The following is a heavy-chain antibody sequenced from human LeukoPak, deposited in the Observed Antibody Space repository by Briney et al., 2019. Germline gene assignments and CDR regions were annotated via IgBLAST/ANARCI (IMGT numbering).Heavy chain of an antibody. Sequence: PGGSLRLSCAASGFTFSSYSMNWVRQAPGKGLEWVSSISSSSSYIYYADSVKGRFTISRDNAKNTLYLQMNSLRAEDTAVYYCARGDYVWGSYRPFDYWGQGTLVTVSS. CDR1: GFTFSSYS. J-gene: IGHJ4*02. CDR3: ARGDYVWGSYRPFDY. V-gene: IGHV3-21*01. CDR2: ISSSSSYI. D-gene: IGHD3-16*02.